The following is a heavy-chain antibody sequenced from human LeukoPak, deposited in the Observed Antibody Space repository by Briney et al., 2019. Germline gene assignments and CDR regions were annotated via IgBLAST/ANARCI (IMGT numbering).Heavy chain of an antibody. CDR1: GGSISSYY. J-gene: IGHJ2*01. CDR2: IYTSGST. D-gene: IGHD2-2*01. CDR3: ARALGYCSSTSCSHWYFDL. Sequence: SETLSLTCTVSGGSISSYYWSWIRQPPGKGLEWIGYIYTSGSTNYNPSLKSRVTISVDTSKNQFSLKLSSVTAADTAVYYCARALGYCSSTSCSHWYFDLWGRGTLVTVSS. V-gene: IGHV4-4*09.